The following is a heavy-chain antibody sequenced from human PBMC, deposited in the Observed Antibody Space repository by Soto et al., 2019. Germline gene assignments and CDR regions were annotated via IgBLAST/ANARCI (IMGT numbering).Heavy chain of an antibody. CDR3: ARDKGAYSSRLLY. CDR1: GATFSSYA. J-gene: IGHJ4*02. V-gene: IGHV1-69*06. D-gene: IGHD2-21*01. CDR2: IIPFFGTP. Sequence: SVKVSCKLSGATFSSYAMSWVRQAPGQGLEWIGGIIPFFGTPNYAQKSQGRVTITADTSTATSYMELSSLRSDDTAVYYCARDKGAYSSRLLYWGQGTLVTVSS.